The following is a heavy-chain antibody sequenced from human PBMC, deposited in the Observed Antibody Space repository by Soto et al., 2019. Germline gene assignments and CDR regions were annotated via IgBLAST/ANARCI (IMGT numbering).Heavy chain of an antibody. J-gene: IGHJ4*02. CDR1: GYSFTSYA. CDR2: INAGNGNT. D-gene: IGHD2-21*02. CDR3: ARSIVVVTALDY. V-gene: IGHV1-3*01. Sequence: GASVKVSCKASGYSFTSYAMHWVRQAPGQRLEWMGWINAGNGNTKYSQKFQGRVTITRDTSASTAYMELSSLRSEDTAVYYCARSIVVVTALDYWGQGTLVTSPQ.